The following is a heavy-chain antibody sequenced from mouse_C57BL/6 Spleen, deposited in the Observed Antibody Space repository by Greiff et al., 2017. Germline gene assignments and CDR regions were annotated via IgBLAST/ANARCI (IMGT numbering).Heavy chain of an antibody. V-gene: IGHV1-54*01. CDR3: ARGDSYFDY. J-gene: IGHJ2*01. CDR2: INPGSGGT. Sequence: QVQLQQSGAELVRPGTSVKVSCKASGYAFTNYLIGWVKQRPGQGLEWIGVINPGSGGTNYNEKFKGKATLTADKSSSTAYMQLSSLTSEDSAVYFCARGDSYFDYWGQGTTLTVAS. D-gene: IGHD3-3*01. CDR1: GYAFTNYL.